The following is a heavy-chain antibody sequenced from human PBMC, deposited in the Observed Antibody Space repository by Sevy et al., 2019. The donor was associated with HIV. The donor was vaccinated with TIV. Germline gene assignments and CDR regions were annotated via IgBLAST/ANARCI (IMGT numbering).Heavy chain of an antibody. J-gene: IGHJ4*02. D-gene: IGHD2-8*01. V-gene: IGHV3-11*01. Sequence: GGSLRLSCAASGFTFSDYYMSWIRQAPGKGLEWVSYISSSGSTIYYADSVKGRFTISRDNAKNSLYLQMNSLRAEDTAVYYCARDFRRDVLLFDYWGQGTLVTVSS. CDR1: GFTFSDYY. CDR3: ARDFRRDVLLFDY. CDR2: ISSSGSTI.